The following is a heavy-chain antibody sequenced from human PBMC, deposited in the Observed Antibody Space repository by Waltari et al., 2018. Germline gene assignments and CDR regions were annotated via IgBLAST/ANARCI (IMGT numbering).Heavy chain of an antibody. CDR3: ARGGGLEGVEMATIPPYYYGMDV. Sequence: QVQLVQSGAEVKKPGSSVKVSCTASGGTFSSYPISWVRQAPRQGLECMGRIIPIFGTANDAQKFQGRVTITADKSTSTAYMELSSLRSEDTAVYYWARGGGLEGVEMATIPPYYYGMDVWGQGTTVTVSS. J-gene: IGHJ6*02. CDR1: GGTFSSYP. V-gene: IGHV1-69*08. CDR2: IIPIFGTA. D-gene: IGHD5-12*01.